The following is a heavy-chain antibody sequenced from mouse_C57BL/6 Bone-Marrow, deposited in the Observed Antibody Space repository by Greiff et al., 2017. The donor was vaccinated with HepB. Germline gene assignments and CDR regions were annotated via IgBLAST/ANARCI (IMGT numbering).Heavy chain of an antibody. D-gene: IGHD2-2*01. Sequence: EVQLVESGPELVKPGASVKISCKASGYSFTGCYMHWVKQSHGNILDWIGYIYPYNGVSSYNQKFKGKATLTVDKSSSTAYMELRNLTSEDSAVYYCARGRGYEGYAMDYWGQGTSVTVSS. CDR2: IYPYNGVS. V-gene: IGHV1-31*01. J-gene: IGHJ4*01. CDR3: ARGRGYEGYAMDY. CDR1: GYSFTGCY.